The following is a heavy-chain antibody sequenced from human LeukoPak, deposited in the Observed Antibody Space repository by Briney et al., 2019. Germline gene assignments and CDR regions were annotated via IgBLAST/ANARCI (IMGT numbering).Heavy chain of an antibody. CDR2: ISAYNGNT. J-gene: IGHJ6*03. CDR1: GYTFTSYG. Sequence: ASVKVSCKASGYTFTSYGISWVRQAPGQGLEWMGWISAYNGNTNYAQKLQGRVTMTTDTSTSTAYMELRSLRSDDTAVYYCARDKRYYYGSGRPYYMDVWGKGTTVTISS. V-gene: IGHV1-18*01. CDR3: ARDKRYYYGSGRPYYMDV. D-gene: IGHD3-10*01.